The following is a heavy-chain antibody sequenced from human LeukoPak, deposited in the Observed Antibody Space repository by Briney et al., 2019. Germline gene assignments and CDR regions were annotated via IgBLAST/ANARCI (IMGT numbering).Heavy chain of an antibody. V-gene: IGHV3-33*01. J-gene: IGHJ3*02. CDR3: ARDKNYYGSGSPSLDAFDI. D-gene: IGHD3-10*01. CDR2: IWYDGSNL. Sequence: PGGSLRLSCAASGFPFSSYGMHWVRQAPPKELEWVALIWYDGSNLYYADSVKDRFTISKDSSKNTLYLHMNSLRAEDTAVYYCARDKNYYGSGSPSLDAFDIWGQGTMVTVSS. CDR1: GFPFSSYG.